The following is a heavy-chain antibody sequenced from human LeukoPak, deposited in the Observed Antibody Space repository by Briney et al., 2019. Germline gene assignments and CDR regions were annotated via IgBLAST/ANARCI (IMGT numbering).Heavy chain of an antibody. V-gene: IGHV3-30-3*01. CDR3: ARDLDPWIFGVRLVLFGY. J-gene: IGHJ4*02. CDR1: GFTFSSYA. D-gene: IGHD3-3*01. Sequence: GGSLRLSCAASGFTFSSYAMHWVRQAPGKGLEWVAVISYDGSNKYYADSVKGRFTISRDNSKNTLYLQMNSLRAEDTAVYYCARDLDPWIFGVRLVLFGYWGQGTLVTVSS. CDR2: ISYDGSNK.